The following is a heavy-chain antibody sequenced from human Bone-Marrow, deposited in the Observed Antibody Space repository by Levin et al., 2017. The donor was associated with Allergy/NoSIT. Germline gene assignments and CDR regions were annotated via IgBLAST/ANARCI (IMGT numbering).Heavy chain of an antibody. CDR3: ARDFLGYCSGGSCYLGYFDL. V-gene: IGHV3-11*06. Sequence: GESLKISCAASGFTFSDYYMSWIRQAPGKGLEWVSYISSSSSYTNYADSVKGRFTISRDNAKNSLYLQMNSLRAEDTAVYYCARDFLGYCSGGSCYLGYFDLWGRGTLVTVSS. CDR2: ISSSSSYT. D-gene: IGHD2-15*01. J-gene: IGHJ2*01. CDR1: GFTFSDYY.